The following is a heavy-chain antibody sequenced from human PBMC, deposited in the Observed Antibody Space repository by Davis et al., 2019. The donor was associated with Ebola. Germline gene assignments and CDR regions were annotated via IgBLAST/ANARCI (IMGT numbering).Heavy chain of an antibody. V-gene: IGHV4-59*08. CDR1: GGSISSYY. D-gene: IGHD3-16*01. J-gene: IGHJ5*02. CDR3: ARSVYPGYDGGLWWFAP. Sequence: SETLSLTCTVSGGSISSYYWSWIRQPPGKGLEWIGYIYYSGSTNYNPSLKSRLTIPVDTSKNQFHLPLISVTAADTAVYYCARSVYPGYDGGLWWFAPWGQGTLVTVSS. CDR2: IYYSGST.